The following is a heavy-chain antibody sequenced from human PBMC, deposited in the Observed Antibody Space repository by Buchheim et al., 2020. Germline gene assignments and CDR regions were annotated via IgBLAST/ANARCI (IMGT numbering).Heavy chain of an antibody. CDR1: GGTFSSYA. Sequence: QVQLVQSGAEVKKPGSSVKVSCKASGGTFSSYAISWVRQAPGQGLEWMGGFIPIFGTANYAQKFQGRVTIPAAKSTSTAYMELSSLRSEDTAVYYWARDDYCSGGSCYSEVIWFDPWGQGTL. D-gene: IGHD2-15*01. V-gene: IGHV1-69*06. CDR2: FIPIFGTA. J-gene: IGHJ5*02. CDR3: ARDDYCSGGSCYSEVIWFDP.